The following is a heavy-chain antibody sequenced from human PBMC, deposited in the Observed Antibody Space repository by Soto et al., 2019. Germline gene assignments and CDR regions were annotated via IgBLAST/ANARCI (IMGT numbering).Heavy chain of an antibody. CDR1: GFAFGNYP. CDR3: AKDRTMARGIRAFDI. Sequence: EAQLLQSGGGLVPPGGSLRFSCVASGFAFGNYPMAWVRQTPGKGLQWISTISGSGGMTDYEDSVRGRFTVSIDHSKDTVHLQMTSLRADDTAVYYCAKDRTMARGIRAFDIWGQGTTVTISS. D-gene: IGHD3-10*01. CDR2: ISGSGGMT. V-gene: IGHV3-23*01. J-gene: IGHJ3*02.